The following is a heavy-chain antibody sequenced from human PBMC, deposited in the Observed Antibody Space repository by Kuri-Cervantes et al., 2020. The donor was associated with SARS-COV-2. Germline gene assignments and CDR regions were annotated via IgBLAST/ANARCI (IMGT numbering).Heavy chain of an antibody. Sequence: GESLKISCAASGFTFSSYSMNWVRQAPGKGLEWVSSISSSSSYIYYADSVKGRFTISRDNAKNSLYLQMNSLRAEDTAVYYCARVVVVPAATEKRWLVWRLHDYWGQGTLVTVSS. J-gene: IGHJ4*02. CDR2: ISSSSSYI. CDR1: GFTFSSYS. D-gene: IGHD2-2*01. CDR3: ARVVVVPAATEKRWLVWRLHDY. V-gene: IGHV3-21*01.